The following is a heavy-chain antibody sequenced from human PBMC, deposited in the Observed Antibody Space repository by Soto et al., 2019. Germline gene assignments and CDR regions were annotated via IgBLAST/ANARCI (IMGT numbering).Heavy chain of an antibody. CDR3: ASGSMGLTVRNYCYYGIDV. CDR1: GYTFPSYG. V-gene: IGHV1-18*01. J-gene: IGHJ6*02. Sequence: ASVKVSCKASGYTFPSYGISWVRQAPGQGLEWMGWISAYNGNTNYSQKLQGRVTMPTDTPTKTPYLEQTSLRSDDTSVFYCASGSMGLTVRNYCYYGIDVWGQGTRVTVSS. D-gene: IGHD3-10*01. CDR2: ISAYNGNT.